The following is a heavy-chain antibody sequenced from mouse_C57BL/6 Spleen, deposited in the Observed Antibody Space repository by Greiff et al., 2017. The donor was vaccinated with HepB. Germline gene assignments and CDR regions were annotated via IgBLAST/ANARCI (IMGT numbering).Heavy chain of an antibody. D-gene: IGHD2-4*01. Sequence: QVQLKESGAELVRPGASVKLSCKASGYTFTDYYINWVKQRPGQGLEWIARIYPGSGNTYYNEKFKGKATLTAEKSSSTAYMQLSSLTSEDSAVYFCARDDYDAFYYAMDYWGQGTSVTVSS. V-gene: IGHV1-76*01. J-gene: IGHJ4*01. CDR3: ARDDYDAFYYAMDY. CDR1: GYTFTDYY. CDR2: IYPGSGNT.